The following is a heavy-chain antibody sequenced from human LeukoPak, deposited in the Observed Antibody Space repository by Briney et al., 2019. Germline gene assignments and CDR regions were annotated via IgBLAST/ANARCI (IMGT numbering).Heavy chain of an antibody. J-gene: IGHJ6*03. D-gene: IGHD6-6*01. V-gene: IGHV4-39*07. CDR3: ARQYSSSSGSFYYYYYMDV. CDR1: GGSISSSSYY. Sequence: SETLSLTCTVSGGSISSSSYYWGWIRQPPGKGLEWIGSIYYSGSTYYNPSLKSRVTISVDTSKNQFSLKLSSVTAADTAVYYCARQYSSSSGSFYYYYYMDVWGKGTTVTVSS. CDR2: IYYSGST.